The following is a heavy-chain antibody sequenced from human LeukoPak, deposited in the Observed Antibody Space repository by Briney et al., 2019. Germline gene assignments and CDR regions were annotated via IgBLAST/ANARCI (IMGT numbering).Heavy chain of an antibody. Sequence: GGSLRLSCSASGFTFSSYATHWVRQAPGKGLEYVSAISSNGGSTYYADSVKGRFTISRDNSKNTLYLQMSSLRAEDTAVYYCVAPYCSGGSCYAFDYWGQGTLVTVSS. D-gene: IGHD2-15*01. V-gene: IGHV3-64D*09. CDR3: VAPYCSGGSCYAFDY. J-gene: IGHJ4*02. CDR2: ISSNGGST. CDR1: GFTFSSYA.